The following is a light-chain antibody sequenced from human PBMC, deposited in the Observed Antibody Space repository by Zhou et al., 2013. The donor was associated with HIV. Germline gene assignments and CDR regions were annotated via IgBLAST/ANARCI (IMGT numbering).Light chain of an antibody. CDR2: AAS. Sequence: DIQMTQSPSSLSASIGDKVTITCRASQSISGYLSWYQQKPGKAPRLLIYAASSLQSGVPSRFSGSGSGTHFTLTIRSLQPEDLATYYCQQSYTTPWTFGQGTRLEIK. J-gene: IGKJ1*01. V-gene: IGKV1-39*01. CDR1: QSISGY. CDR3: QQSYTTPWT.